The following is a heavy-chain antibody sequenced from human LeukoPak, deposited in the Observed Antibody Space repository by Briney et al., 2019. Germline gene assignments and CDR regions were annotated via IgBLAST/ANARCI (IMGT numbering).Heavy chain of an antibody. Sequence: GGSLRLSCAASGFIFSGYWMTWVRQAPGKGLEWVANIKHDGSAANYLNSVRGRFTVSRDNAKNSLYLQLNSLRAEDTAVYYCTTTPQGGGDYTEYFQHWGQGTLVTVSS. CDR3: TTTPQGGGDYTEYFQH. J-gene: IGHJ1*01. V-gene: IGHV3-7*03. CDR1: GFIFSGYW. D-gene: IGHD4-17*01. CDR2: IKHDGSAA.